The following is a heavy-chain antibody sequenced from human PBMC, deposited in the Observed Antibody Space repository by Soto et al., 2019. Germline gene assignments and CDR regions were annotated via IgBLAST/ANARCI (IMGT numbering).Heavy chain of an antibody. CDR1: GDPISSYY. V-gene: IGHV4-4*07. J-gene: IGHJ4*02. Sequence: SETLALTFSVSGDPISSYYWSWIRQTAGKGLEWIGRIYTSGDTNYNPSLKSRVTMSVDTSKNQFSLKLSSVTDADTAVYYCAREYKETVDGPTPYYFDYWGQGTLVTVSS. CDR2: IYTSGDT. CDR3: AREYKETVDGPTPYYFDY. D-gene: IGHD6-19*01.